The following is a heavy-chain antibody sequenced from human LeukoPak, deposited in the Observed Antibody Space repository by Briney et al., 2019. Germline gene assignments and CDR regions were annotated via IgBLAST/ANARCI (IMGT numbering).Heavy chain of an antibody. CDR1: GFTFSSYG. D-gene: IGHD3-10*01. V-gene: IGHV3-30*02. Sequence: GGSLRLSCAASGFTFSSYGMHWVRQAPGKGLEWVAFIRYDGSNKYYADSVKGRFTISRDNSKNTVDLQMNNLRAEDTAVYYCARGGPLGDTNRFDFWGQGTLVTVSS. CDR2: IRYDGSNK. J-gene: IGHJ4*02. CDR3: ARGGPLGDTNRFDF.